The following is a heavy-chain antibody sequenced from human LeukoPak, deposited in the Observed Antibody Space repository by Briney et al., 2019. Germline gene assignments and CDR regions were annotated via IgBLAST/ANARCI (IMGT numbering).Heavy chain of an antibody. CDR3: ARQSAGGDDI. V-gene: IGHV3-74*01. D-gene: IGHD3-16*01. J-gene: IGHJ3*02. CDR2: INSDGSRI. Sequence: TGGSLRLSCAASGFTFSSYWMHWVRQAPGKGLVWVSRINSDGSRISYADSVKGRFTISRDNAKNTLYLQMNSLRVEDTAMYYCARQSAGGDDIWGQGTLVTVSS. CDR1: GFTFSSYW.